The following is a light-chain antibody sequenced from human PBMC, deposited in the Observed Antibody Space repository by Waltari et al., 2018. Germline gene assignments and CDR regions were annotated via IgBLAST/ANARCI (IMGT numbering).Light chain of an antibody. CDR1: QSVSRY. CDR2: DAS. J-gene: IGKJ2*01. Sequence: EIVLTQSPATLSLSPGERATLSCRASQSVSRYLAWYQQKPGQAPRLLIYDASDRATGIPARFSGSGSWTDFTLTINSLEPEDFAVYYCQQRSDWLYTFGQGTKLEIK. CDR3: QQRSDWLYT. V-gene: IGKV3-11*01.